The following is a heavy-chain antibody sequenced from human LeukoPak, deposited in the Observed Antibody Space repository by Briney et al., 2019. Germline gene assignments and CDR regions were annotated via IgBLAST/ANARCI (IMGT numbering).Heavy chain of an antibody. J-gene: IGHJ5*02. CDR1: GGSISSSYY. V-gene: IGHV4-39*07. CDR2: IYYSGST. CDR3: ARDCSDDFWSGYFFNWFDP. D-gene: IGHD3-3*01. Sequence: SETLSLTCTVSGGSISSSYYWGWIRQPPGKGLEWIGRIYYSGSTYYNPSLKSRVTISVDTSKNQFSLKLSSVTAADTAVYYCARDCSDDFWSGYFFNWFDPWGQGTLVTVSS.